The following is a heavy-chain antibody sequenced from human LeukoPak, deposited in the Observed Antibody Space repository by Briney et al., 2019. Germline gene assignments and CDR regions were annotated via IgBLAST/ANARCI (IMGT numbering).Heavy chain of an antibody. CDR3: ARDSDYYYDSSAWGFDY. CDR2: ISAYNGNT. Sequence: ASVKVSCKASGYTCTSYGISWVRQAPGQGLEWMGWISAYNGNTNYAQKLQGRVTMTTDTSTSTAYMELRSLRSDDTAVYYCARDSDYYYDSSAWGFDYWGQGTLVTVSS. D-gene: IGHD3-22*01. CDR1: GYTCTSYG. J-gene: IGHJ4*02. V-gene: IGHV1-18*01.